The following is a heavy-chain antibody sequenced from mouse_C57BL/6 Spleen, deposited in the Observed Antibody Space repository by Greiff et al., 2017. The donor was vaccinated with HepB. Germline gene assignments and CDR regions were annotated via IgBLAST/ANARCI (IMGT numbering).Heavy chain of an antibody. V-gene: IGHV1-82*01. J-gene: IGHJ1*03. D-gene: IGHD1-1*01. CDR1: GYAFSSSW. Sequence: QVQLKESGPELVKPGASVKISCKASGYAFSSSWMNWVKQRPGKGLEWIGRIYPGDGDTNYNGKFKGKATLTADKSSSTAYMQLSSLTSEDSAVYFCARIPYYCGSDWYFDVWGTGTTVTVSS. CDR2: IYPGDGDT. CDR3: ARIPYYCGSDWYFDV.